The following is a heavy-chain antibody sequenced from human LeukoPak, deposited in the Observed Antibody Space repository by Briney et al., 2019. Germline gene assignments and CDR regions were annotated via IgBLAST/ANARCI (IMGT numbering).Heavy chain of an antibody. D-gene: IGHD2-2*01. CDR1: GGSISSGGYY. V-gene: IGHV4-30-2*01. CDR2: IYHSGST. CDR3: ARGVVVPAAITL. J-gene: IGHJ4*02. Sequence: SETLSLTCTVSGGSISSGGYYWSWIRQHPGKGLEWIGYIYHSGSTYYNPSLKSRVTISVDRSKNQFSLKLSSVTAADTAVYYCARGVVVPAAITLWGQGTLVTVSS.